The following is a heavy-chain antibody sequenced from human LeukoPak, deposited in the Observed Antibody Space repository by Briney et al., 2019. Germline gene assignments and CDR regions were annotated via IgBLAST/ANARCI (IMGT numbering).Heavy chain of an antibody. V-gene: IGHV1-3*01. CDR2: INENNDEI. CDR3: ARGRGSYPLDY. Sequence: ASVKVSCTASGYIFTGYKLHWVRQAPGQRPEWMGWINENNDEIKYSEKVQDRVTITRDTSASTAYVALNRLRAEDTAMYYCARGRGSYPLDYWGQGTLVTVSS. J-gene: IGHJ4*02. CDR1: GYIFTGYK. D-gene: IGHD1-26*01.